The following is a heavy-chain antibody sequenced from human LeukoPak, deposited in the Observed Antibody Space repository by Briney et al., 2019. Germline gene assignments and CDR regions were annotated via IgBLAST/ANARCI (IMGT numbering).Heavy chain of an antibody. D-gene: IGHD2-2*01. Sequence: PGGSLRLSCAASGFTFSSYSMTWVRQAPGKWLEWVSSISSSSSYIYYADSVKGRFTISRDNAKNSLYLQMNSLRAEDTAVYYCARDWSSGFCSSTSCYFVWGQGTLVTVSS. CDR3: ARDWSSGFCSSTSCYFV. CDR2: ISSSSSYI. J-gene: IGHJ4*02. V-gene: IGHV3-21*01. CDR1: GFTFSSYS.